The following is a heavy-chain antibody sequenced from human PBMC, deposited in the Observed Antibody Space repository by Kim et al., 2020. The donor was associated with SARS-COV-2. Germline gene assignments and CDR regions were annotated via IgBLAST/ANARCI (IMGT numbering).Heavy chain of an antibody. Sequence: NPSLKRRVTISVDKSKNQFSLKRSSVTAADTAVYYCARVTSGWYGFAFDYWGQGTLVTVSS. D-gene: IGHD6-19*01. J-gene: IGHJ4*02. CDR3: ARVTSGWYGFAFDY. V-gene: IGHV4-4*02.